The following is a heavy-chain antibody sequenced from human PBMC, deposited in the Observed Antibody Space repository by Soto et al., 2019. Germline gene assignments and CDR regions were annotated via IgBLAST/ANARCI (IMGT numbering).Heavy chain of an antibody. CDR1: GFTFNNYA. Sequence: QVQLVESGGGVVQPGGSLRLSCAASGFTFNNYAMHWVRQAPGKGLEWVAIISNDGSDQTYVDSVKGRFTISRDNSKNTVYLQMNSMRPDATAVYFGAQGCSGDYCFFLVSWGQGTLVTVSS. V-gene: IGHV3-30*03. CDR3: AQGCSGDYCFFLVS. CDR2: ISNDGSDQ. D-gene: IGHD5-12*01. J-gene: IGHJ4*02.